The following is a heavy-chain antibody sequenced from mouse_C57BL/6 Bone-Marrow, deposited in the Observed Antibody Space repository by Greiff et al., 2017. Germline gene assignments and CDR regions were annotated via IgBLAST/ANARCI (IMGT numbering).Heavy chain of an antibody. CDR1: GFTFSSYA. D-gene: IGHD2-4*01. CDR2: ISDGGSYT. Sequence: DVQLVESGGGLVKPGGSLKLSCAASGFTFSSYAMSWVRQTPEKRLEWVATISDGGSYTYYPDNVKGRFTISRDNAKNNLYLQMSHLKSEDTAMYYCARDRDDYDDSAMDYWGQGTSVTVSS. CDR3: ARDRDDYDDSAMDY. V-gene: IGHV5-4*01. J-gene: IGHJ4*01.